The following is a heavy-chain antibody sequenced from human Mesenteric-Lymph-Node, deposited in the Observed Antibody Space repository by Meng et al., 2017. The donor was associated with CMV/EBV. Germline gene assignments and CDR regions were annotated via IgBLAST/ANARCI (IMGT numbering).Heavy chain of an antibody. D-gene: IGHD5-24*01. J-gene: IGHJ5*02. V-gene: IGHV4-34*01. CDR1: GGPFSGYY. CDR3: ARVAQYNWFDP. CDR2: INHSGST. Sequence: SETLSLTCAVYGGPFSGYYWSWIRQPPGKGLEWIGEINHSGSTYYNPSLKSRVTISVDTSKNQFSLKLSSVTAADTAVYYCARVAQYNWFDPWGQGTLVTVSS.